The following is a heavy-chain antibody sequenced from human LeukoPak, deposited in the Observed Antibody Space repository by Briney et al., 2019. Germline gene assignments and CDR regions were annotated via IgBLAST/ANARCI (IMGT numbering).Heavy chain of an antibody. CDR3: ARGTMTTVTYYFDY. J-gene: IGHJ4*02. CDR1: GGSFSGYY. Sequence: SETLSLTCAVYGGSFSGYYWSWIRQPPGKGLEWIGEINHSGSTNYNPFLKSRVTISVDTSKNQFSLKLSSVTAADTAVYYCARGTMTTVTYYFDYWGQGTLVTVSS. CDR2: INHSGST. D-gene: IGHD4-17*01. V-gene: IGHV4-34*01.